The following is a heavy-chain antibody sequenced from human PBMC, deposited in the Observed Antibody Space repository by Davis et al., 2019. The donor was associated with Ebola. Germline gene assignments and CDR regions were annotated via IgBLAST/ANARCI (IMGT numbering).Heavy chain of an antibody. D-gene: IGHD3-16*01. CDR1: GYSFRKYW. Sequence: GESLKISCKGSGYSFRKYWIAWVRQMPGKGLDWMGIIYPDDSDTRYSPSFLGQVTISVDRSFSTAYLQWSGLKASDTAMYYCARQSVWGSYTPSGAFDIWGQGTMVTVSS. J-gene: IGHJ3*02. V-gene: IGHV5-51*01. CDR2: IYPDDSDT. CDR3: ARQSVWGSYTPSGAFDI.